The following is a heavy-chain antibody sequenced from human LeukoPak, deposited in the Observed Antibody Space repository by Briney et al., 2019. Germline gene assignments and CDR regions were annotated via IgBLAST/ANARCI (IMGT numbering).Heavy chain of an antibody. Sequence: PGGSLRFSCAASGFTFSSYSMNWVRQAPGKGLEWVSFIYSGGNTYHADSVKGRFTISRDNSKNTVHLQMNSLRAEDTAMYYCARRAGDYSHPYDYWGQGTLVTVSS. CDR3: ARRAGDYSHPYDY. CDR2: IYSGGNT. CDR1: GFTFSSYS. D-gene: IGHD3-22*01. J-gene: IGHJ4*02. V-gene: IGHV3-53*01.